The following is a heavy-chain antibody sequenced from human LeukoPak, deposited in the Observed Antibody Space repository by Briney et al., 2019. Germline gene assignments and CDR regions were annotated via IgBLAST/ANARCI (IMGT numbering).Heavy chain of an antibody. CDR1: GGSISSSSYY. Sequence: PSETLSLTCTVSGGSISSSSYYWSWIRQPPGTGLEWIGYIYYSGSTNYNPSLKSRVTISIDTSKNQFSLKLSSVTAADTAVYYCARDLQSIFDYWGQGTLVTVSS. D-gene: IGHD2-21*01. J-gene: IGHJ4*02. CDR2: IYYSGST. CDR3: ARDLQSIFDY. V-gene: IGHV4-61*01.